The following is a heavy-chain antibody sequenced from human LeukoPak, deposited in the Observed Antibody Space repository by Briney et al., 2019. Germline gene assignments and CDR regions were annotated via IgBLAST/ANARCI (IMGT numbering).Heavy chain of an antibody. J-gene: IGHJ4*02. CDR2: FDPEDGET. V-gene: IGHV1-24*01. CDR3: ATGRILTGYYTFDY. D-gene: IGHD3-9*01. CDR1: GYTLTELS. Sequence: GASVKVSCKVSGYTLTELSMHWVRQAPGKGVEGMGGFDPEDGETIYAQKFQGRVTMTEDTSTDTAYMELSSLRSEDTAVYYCATGRILTGYYTFDYWGQGTLVTVSS.